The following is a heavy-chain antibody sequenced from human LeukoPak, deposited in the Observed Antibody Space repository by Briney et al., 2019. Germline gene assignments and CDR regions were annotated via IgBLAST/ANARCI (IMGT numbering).Heavy chain of an antibody. CDR2: IYSGGST. CDR1: GFTVSSNY. Sequence: GGSLRLSCAASGFTVSSNYMSWVRQAPGKGLEWVSVIYSGGSTYYADSVKGRFTISRGNSKNTLYLQMNSLRAEDTAVYYCARYYYDSSGYRDYWGQGTLVTASS. V-gene: IGHV3-66*01. D-gene: IGHD3-22*01. J-gene: IGHJ4*02. CDR3: ARYYYDSSGYRDY.